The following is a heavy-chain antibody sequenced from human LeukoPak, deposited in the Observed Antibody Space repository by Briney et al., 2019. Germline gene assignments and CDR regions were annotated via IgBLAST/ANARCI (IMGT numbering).Heavy chain of an antibody. D-gene: IGHD6-19*01. V-gene: IGHV4-39*01. CDR2: IYYRGST. Sequence: KPSETLSLTCTVSGGSISSSSFYWDWIRQPPGKGLEWIGTIYYRGSTYYNPSLKSRVTISVDTSMNQFSLKLSSVTAADTAVYYCARYAGYSSGWFDYWGQGTLVTVSS. CDR1: GGSISSSSFY. CDR3: ARYAGYSSGWFDY. J-gene: IGHJ4*02.